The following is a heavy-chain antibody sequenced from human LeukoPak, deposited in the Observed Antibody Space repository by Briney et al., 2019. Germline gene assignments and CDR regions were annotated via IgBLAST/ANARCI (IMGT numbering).Heavy chain of an antibody. CDR1: GGTFSRHP. CDR3: ARVGENFRTTVTTLNS. Sequence: SVKVFCKASGGTFSRHPISWGRQAPGQGLEWMGRIIPILGIANYAQKFQGRVTITADKSTSTAYMELSSLRSEDTAVYYCARVGENFRTTVTTLNSWGQGTLVTVSS. V-gene: IGHV1-69*04. CDR2: IIPILGIA. D-gene: IGHD4-17*01. J-gene: IGHJ4*02.